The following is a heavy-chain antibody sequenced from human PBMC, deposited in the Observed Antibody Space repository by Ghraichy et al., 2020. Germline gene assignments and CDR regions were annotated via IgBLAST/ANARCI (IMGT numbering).Heavy chain of an antibody. J-gene: IGHJ6*03. Sequence: GGSLRLSCAASGFTFSSYGMHWVRQAPGKGLEWVAVISYDGSNKYYADSVKGRFTISRDNSKNTLYLQMNSLRAEDTAVYYCAKDQRYYDFWSGYYRNYYYYYMDVWGKGTTVTVSS. CDR2: ISYDGSNK. V-gene: IGHV3-30*18. D-gene: IGHD3-3*01. CDR3: AKDQRYYDFWSGYYRNYYYYYMDV. CDR1: GFTFSSYG.